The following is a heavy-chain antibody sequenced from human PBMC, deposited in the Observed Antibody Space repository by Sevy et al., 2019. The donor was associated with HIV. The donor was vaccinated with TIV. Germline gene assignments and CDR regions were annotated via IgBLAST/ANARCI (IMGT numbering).Heavy chain of an antibody. CDR1: GDSISSSF. J-gene: IGHJ5*02. V-gene: IGHV4-59*01. Sequence: SETLSLTCTVSGDSISSSFWSWIRQPPGKGLEWIGYISHSGGPHSRPSLKSRVPISVDTSKNQFSLKVNSVTAADTAVYYCTRDFYDNRPRGFDPWGQGILVTVSS. D-gene: IGHD3-22*01. CDR2: ISHSGGP. CDR3: TRDFYDNRPRGFDP.